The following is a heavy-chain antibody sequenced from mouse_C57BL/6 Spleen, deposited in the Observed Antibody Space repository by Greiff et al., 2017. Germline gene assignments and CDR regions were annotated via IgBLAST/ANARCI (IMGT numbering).Heavy chain of an antibody. Sequence: QVQLQQPGAELVRPGSSVKLSCKASGYTFTSYWMHWVKQRPIQGLEWIGNIDPSDSETHYNQKFKDKATLTVDKSSSTAYMPLSSLTSEDSAVYYCARGMGDSSGYAWFAYWGQGTLVTVSA. CDR1: GYTFTSYW. D-gene: IGHD3-2*02. V-gene: IGHV1-52*01. J-gene: IGHJ3*01. CDR2: IDPSDSET. CDR3: ARGMGDSSGYAWFAY.